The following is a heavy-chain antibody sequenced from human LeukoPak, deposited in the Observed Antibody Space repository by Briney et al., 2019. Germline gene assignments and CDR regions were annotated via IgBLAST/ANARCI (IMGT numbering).Heavy chain of an antibody. CDR1: GGSISSGSYY. D-gene: IGHD2-2*01. Sequence: PSQTLSLTCTVSGGSISSGSYYWSWIRQPAGKGLEWIGRIYTSGSTNYNPSLKSRVTISVDTSKNQFSLKLSSVTAADTAVYYCASLPYCSSTTCPLDYWGQGTLVTVSS. J-gene: IGHJ4*02. V-gene: IGHV4-61*02. CDR2: IYTSGST. CDR3: ASLPYCSSTTCPLDY.